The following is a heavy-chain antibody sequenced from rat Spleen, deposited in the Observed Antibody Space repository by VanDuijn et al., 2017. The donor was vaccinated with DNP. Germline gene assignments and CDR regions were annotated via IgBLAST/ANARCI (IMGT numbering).Heavy chain of an antibody. CDR3: ARSHTTGMTWFAY. CDR2: ISSGGST. CDR1: GFSLTSHT. D-gene: IGHD1-7*01. Sequence: QVQLKESGPGLVQPSQTLSLTCTVSGFSLTSHTVSWVRQPPGKGLEWIATISSGGSTYYNSALKSRLSISRDTSKRQVFLEMNSLQTEDTAIYFCARSHTTGMTWFAYWGHGTLVTVSS. J-gene: IGHJ3*01. V-gene: IGHV2-6*01.